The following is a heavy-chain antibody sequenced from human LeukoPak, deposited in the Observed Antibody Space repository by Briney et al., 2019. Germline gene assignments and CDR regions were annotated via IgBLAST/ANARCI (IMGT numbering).Heavy chain of an antibody. CDR3: AKEETTVTLFDY. CDR2: FSGSGGST. Sequence: GGPLRLSGAACGLTFSSYAMTWVPQPPGKGLKGVPAFSGSGGSTYYAASVKGRFTISRDNSKTTLYLQMNSLRAEDTAVYYCAKEETTVTLFDYWGQGTLVTVSS. CDR1: GLTFSSYA. J-gene: IGHJ4*02. D-gene: IGHD4-17*01. V-gene: IGHV3-23*01.